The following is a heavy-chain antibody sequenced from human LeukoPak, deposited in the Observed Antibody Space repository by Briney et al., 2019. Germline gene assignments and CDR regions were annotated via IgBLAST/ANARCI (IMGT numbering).Heavy chain of an antibody. J-gene: IGHJ4*02. Sequence: GGSLRLSCAASGFTFRDFWMSWVRQAPGKGLEWVANIQQNGIEKYSVEGRFTISRDNAKNSLYLQMNSLRAEDTAVYYCARWLPGVRGGFKKGFVDYWGQGTLVTVSS. CDR2: IQQNGIEK. V-gene: IGHV3-7*01. CDR3: ARWLPGVRGGFKKGFVDY. D-gene: IGHD3-10*02. CDR1: GFTFRDFW.